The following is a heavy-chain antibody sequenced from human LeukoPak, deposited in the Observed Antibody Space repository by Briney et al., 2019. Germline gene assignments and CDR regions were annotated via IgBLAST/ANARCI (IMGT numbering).Heavy chain of an antibody. D-gene: IGHD5-12*01. J-gene: IGHJ4*02. CDR2: ITNSGNSK. V-gene: IGHV3-48*01. Sequence: GGSLRLSCAASEFTFSSYSMNWVRQAPGKGLEWVSYITNSGNSKSYADSVKGRFTISRDNTKNSLYLQMNGLRAEDTAVYYCARDHGGYQLPFGYWGQGTLVTVSS. CDR3: ARDHGGYQLPFGY. CDR1: EFTFSSYS.